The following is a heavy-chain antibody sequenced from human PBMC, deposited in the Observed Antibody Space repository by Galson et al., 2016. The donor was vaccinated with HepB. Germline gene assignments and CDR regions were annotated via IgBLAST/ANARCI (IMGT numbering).Heavy chain of an antibody. D-gene: IGHD2-21*01. CDR2: IFGSGGTS. Sequence: SLRLSCAASGFTFSSYAMTWVRQAPGKGLEWVPGIFGSGGTSYYADSVKGRFTISRDNSKNMLYLQMNSLRAEDTAVYYCARSVWRWRGMDVWAKGPRSPSP. V-gene: IGHV3-23*01. CDR1: GFTFSSYA. CDR3: ARSVWRWRGMDV. J-gene: IGHJ6*02.